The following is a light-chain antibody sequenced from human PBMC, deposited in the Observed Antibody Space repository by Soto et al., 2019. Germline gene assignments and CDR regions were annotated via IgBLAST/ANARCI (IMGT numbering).Light chain of an antibody. CDR1: KNDIGLYDF. Sequence: ALTQPPSASGSPGQSVTIPCTGTKNDIGLYDFVSWYQHHPGKAPRLIIYEVVQRPSGVPDRFSGSKSGNTASLTVSGLQAADEADYFCKSYAGSNTYVFGSGTKVTVL. V-gene: IGLV2-8*01. CDR3: KSYAGSNTYV. J-gene: IGLJ1*01. CDR2: EVV.